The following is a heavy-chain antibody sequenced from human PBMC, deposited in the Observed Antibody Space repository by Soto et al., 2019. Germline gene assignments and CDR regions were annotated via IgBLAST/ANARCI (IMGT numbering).Heavy chain of an antibody. CDR2: ISGSGSPI. CDR1: GLTFSSYN. CDR3: ASSYYYCMDV. J-gene: IGHJ6*02. V-gene: IGHV3-48*02. Sequence: GGSLRLSCAASGLTFSSYNMNWVRQAPGKGLEWVSYISGSGSPIHYADSVKGRFAISRDNAKNSLYLQMNSLRDEDTAVYYCASSYYYCMDVWGQGTTVTVSS.